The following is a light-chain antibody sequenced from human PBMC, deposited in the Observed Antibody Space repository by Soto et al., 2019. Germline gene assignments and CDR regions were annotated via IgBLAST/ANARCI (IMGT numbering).Light chain of an antibody. V-gene: IGKV1-9*01. CDR3: QQLYSYPIT. CDR2: AAS. J-gene: IGKJ5*01. CDR1: QGFSSY. Sequence: DIQLTQSPSFLSASVGDRVTITCRASQGFSSYLGWYQQKPGKAPKLLIYAASTLQSGVPSRFSDSGSGTEFTLTISSLQPEDFATYYCQQLYSYPITFGQGTRLEIK.